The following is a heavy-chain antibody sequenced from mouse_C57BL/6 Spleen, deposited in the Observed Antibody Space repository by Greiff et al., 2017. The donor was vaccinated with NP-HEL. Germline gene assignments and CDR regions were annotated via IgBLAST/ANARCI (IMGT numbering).Heavy chain of an antibody. CDR3: TRARTPHHYGSSYWYFDV. J-gene: IGHJ1*03. CDR2: ISSGGDYI. V-gene: IGHV5-9-1*02. D-gene: IGHD1-1*01. CDR1: GFTFSSYA. Sequence: EVNVVESGEGLVKPGGSLKLSCAASGFTFSSYAMSWVRQTPEKRLEWVAYISSGGDYIYYADTVKGRFTISRDNARNTLYLQMSSLKSEDTAMYYCTRARTPHHYGSSYWYFDVWGTGTTVTVSS.